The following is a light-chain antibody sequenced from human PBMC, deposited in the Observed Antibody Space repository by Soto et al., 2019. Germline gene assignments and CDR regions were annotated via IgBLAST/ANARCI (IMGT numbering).Light chain of an antibody. CDR2: AAS. Sequence: IQMTQSTSSLSASVGDRVTITCRASQYISDFLNWYQQKPGKAPVILIYAASTLQSGVPSRFTGSRSETNFTLIISSLQPEDFATYYCQQSYTTPLTFGGGTKVDIK. V-gene: IGKV1-39*01. CDR1: QYISDF. J-gene: IGKJ4*01. CDR3: QQSYTTPLT.